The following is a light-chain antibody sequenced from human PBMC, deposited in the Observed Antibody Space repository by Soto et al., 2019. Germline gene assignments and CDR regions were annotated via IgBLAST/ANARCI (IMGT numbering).Light chain of an antibody. J-gene: IGLJ1*01. V-gene: IGLV2-14*01. CDR1: SGDVGGYNY. CDR2: DVS. CDR3: SSYTSSSTLV. Sequence: QSVLTQPASVSGSPGQSITISCTGTSGDVGGYNYVSWYQQHPGKAPKLMIYDVSNRPSGVYNRFSASKSGNTASLTISGLQAEDEADYYCSSYTSSSTLVFGTGTKVTVL.